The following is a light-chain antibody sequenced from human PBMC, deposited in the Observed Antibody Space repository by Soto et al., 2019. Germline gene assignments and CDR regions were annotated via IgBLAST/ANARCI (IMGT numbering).Light chain of an antibody. Sequence: EFVLTQSPGKLSLSPGERATLSFRASQSISSSFLAWYQQKPGQAPRLLIYGASSRGTGIPDRFSGSGSGIDFTLTISRLEPEDFAVYYCQQYGSSPPLTFGGGTKVEIK. V-gene: IGKV3-20*01. CDR1: QSISSSF. J-gene: IGKJ4*01. CDR3: QQYGSSPPLT. CDR2: GAS.